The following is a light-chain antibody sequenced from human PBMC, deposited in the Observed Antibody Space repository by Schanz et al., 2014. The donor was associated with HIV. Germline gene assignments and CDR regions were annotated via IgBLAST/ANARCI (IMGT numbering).Light chain of an antibody. CDR2: GNN. V-gene: IGLV1-40*01. Sequence: QSVLTQSPSVSGAPGQRVTISCAGSSSNIGSVYDVHWYQQLPGMAPKLLISGNNNRPSGVPDRFSASKSGTSASLAIAGLQAEDEAEYYCAAWDESLNGVVFGGGTKLTVL. CDR1: SSNIGSVYD. J-gene: IGLJ3*02. CDR3: AAWDESLNGVV.